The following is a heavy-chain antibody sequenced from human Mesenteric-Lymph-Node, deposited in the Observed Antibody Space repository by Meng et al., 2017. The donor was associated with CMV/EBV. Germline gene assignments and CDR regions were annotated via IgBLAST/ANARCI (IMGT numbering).Heavy chain of an antibody. CDR2: ISSSSSTI. Sequence: GESLKISCAASGFTFSSYSMNWVRQAPGKGLEWVSSISSSSSTIYYADSVKGRFTISRDNAKNSLYLQMNSLRAEDTAVYYCARLTEIVPAATFYYYYGMDVWGQGTTVTVSS. CDR1: GFTFSSYS. CDR3: ARLTEIVPAATFYYYYGMDV. V-gene: IGHV3-48*04. J-gene: IGHJ6*02. D-gene: IGHD2-2*01.